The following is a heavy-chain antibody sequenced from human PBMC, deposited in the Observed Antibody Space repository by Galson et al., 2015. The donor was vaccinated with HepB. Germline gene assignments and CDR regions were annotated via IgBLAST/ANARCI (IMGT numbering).Heavy chain of an antibody. CDR1: GGSFSGYY. V-gene: IGHV4-34*01. J-gene: IGHJ6*02. Sequence: SETLSLTCAVYGGSFSGYYWSWIRQPPGKGLEWIGEINHSGSTNYNPSLKSRVTISVDTSKNQFSLKLSSVTAADTAVYYCARGPMGSVRGVISRKGYYYYGMDVWGQGTTVTVSS. CDR3: ARGPMGSVRGVISRKGYYYYGMDV. D-gene: IGHD3-10*01. CDR2: INHSGST.